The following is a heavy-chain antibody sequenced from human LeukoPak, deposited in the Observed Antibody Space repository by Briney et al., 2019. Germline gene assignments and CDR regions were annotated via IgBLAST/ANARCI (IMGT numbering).Heavy chain of an antibody. J-gene: IGHJ4*02. D-gene: IGHD3-10*01. CDR1: GFTFSSHW. CDR3: AKESPPGNFDY. Sequence: GGSLRLSCAASGFTFSSHWMNWVRQAPGKGLEWVSSISESGDTPYYADSVKGLFTISRDNSKNTLYLQMNSLRAEDTAVYYCAKESPPGNFDYWGQGTLVTVSS. V-gene: IGHV3-23*01. CDR2: ISESGDTP.